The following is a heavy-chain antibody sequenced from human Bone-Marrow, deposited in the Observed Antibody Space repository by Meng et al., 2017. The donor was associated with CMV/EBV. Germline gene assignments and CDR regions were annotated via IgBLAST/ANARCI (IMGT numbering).Heavy chain of an antibody. Sequence: GGSLRLSCAASGFTFSSYAMHWVRQAPGKGLEWVAVISYDGSNKYYADSVKGRFTISRDNSKNTLYLQMNSLRAEDTAVYYCAREGNELRYFDWLLFGWGQGTLVTVSS. CDR2: ISYDGSNK. J-gene: IGHJ4*02. D-gene: IGHD3-9*01. CDR1: GFTFSSYA. V-gene: IGHV3-30*04. CDR3: AREGNELRYFDWLLFG.